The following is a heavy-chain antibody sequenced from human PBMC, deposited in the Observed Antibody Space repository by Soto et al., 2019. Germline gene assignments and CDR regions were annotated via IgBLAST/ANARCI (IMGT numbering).Heavy chain of an antibody. V-gene: IGHV3-48*02. CDR2: ISSTGSTT. D-gene: IGHD3-10*01. J-gene: IGHJ4*02. CDR3: AREARGFDY. CDR1: GFTFSSYN. Sequence: EVQLVESGGGSIQTGGSLRLSCAASGFTFSSYNMNWVRQAPGQGLEWISYISSTGSTTYYADSVKSRFTTSRDNAKNSLFLQMNSLRDEDTAVYYCAREARGFDYWGQGTLVTVSS.